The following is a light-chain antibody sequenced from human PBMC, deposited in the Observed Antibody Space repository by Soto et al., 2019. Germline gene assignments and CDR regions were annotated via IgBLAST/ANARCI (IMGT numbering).Light chain of an antibody. Sequence: DIVLTQSPGTPSLSPGERATLSCRASQSVSSSFLAWYQQKPGQAPRLLIYGASSRATGIPDRFSGSRSRIDFTLTISRLEPEDFAVYYYHQYGCSPLTFGGGAKVDIK. J-gene: IGKJ4*01. CDR2: GAS. CDR1: QSVSSSF. V-gene: IGKV3-20*01. CDR3: HQYGCSPLT.